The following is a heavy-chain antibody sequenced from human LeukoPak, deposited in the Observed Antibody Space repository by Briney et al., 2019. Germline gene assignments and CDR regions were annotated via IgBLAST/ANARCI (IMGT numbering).Heavy chain of an antibody. J-gene: IGHJ4*02. CDR3: ATSLGPLTEY. Sequence: GGSLRLSCAASGFAFSSNWMHWVRQTPGKGLVWVSRINSGGSGTSYAASVEGRFTISRDNAKNTLYLQMNSLRAEDTAVYYCATSLGPLTEYWGQGTLVTVSS. CDR1: GFAFSSNW. CDR2: INSGGSGT. D-gene: IGHD7-27*01. V-gene: IGHV3-74*01.